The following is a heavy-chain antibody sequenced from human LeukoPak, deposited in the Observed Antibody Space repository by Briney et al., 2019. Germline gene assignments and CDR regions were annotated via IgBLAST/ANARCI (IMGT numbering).Heavy chain of an antibody. CDR3: ARDAPHLGY. D-gene: IGHD3-16*01. Sequence: PSETLSLTCTVSGGSISSYYWSWIRQPPGKGLEWIGYIYYSGSTNYNPSLKSRVTISVDTSKNQFSLKLSSVTAADTAVYYCARDAPHLGYWGQGTLVTVSS. J-gene: IGHJ4*02. CDR1: GGSISSYY. V-gene: IGHV4-59*12. CDR2: IYYSGST.